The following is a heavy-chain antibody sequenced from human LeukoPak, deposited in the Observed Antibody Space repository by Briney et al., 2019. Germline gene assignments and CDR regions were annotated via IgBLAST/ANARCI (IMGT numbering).Heavy chain of an antibody. CDR2: VNPNSGGT. CDR3: ATVRELGFDY. D-gene: IGHD6-13*01. J-gene: IGHJ4*02. V-gene: IGHV1-2*02. Sequence: ASVKVSCKASGYTFTDYYMHWVRQAPGQGLEWMGWVNPNSGGTNYAQKFQGRVTMTRDTSISTACMELSRLRSDDTAVYYCATVRELGFDYWGQGTLVTVSS. CDR1: GYTFTDYY.